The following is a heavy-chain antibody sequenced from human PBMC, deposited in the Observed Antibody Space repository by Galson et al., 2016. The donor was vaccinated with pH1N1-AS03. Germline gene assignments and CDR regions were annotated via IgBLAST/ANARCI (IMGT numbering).Heavy chain of an antibody. CDR3: ATSLNSGRNSYRPTDAFDI. CDR1: GGSITSSNW. CDR2: VYHSGTT. Sequence: ETLSLTCDVSGGSITSSNWWNWVRQPPGQGLEWIGEVYHSGTTNYNSSLKSRVTMSVNKSKNQLSLELNSVTAADTAVYYCATSLNSGRNSYRPTDAFDIWGQGTMVIISS. D-gene: IGHD1-26*01. J-gene: IGHJ3*02. V-gene: IGHV4/OR15-8*01.